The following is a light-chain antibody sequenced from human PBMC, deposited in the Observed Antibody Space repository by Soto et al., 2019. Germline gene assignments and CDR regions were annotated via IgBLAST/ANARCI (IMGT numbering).Light chain of an antibody. J-gene: IGLJ1*01. CDR1: SSNIGAGYD. CDR2: GNS. CDR3: QSYDSSLSVV. Sequence: QSVLTQPPSVSGAQGQRFTISCTGSSSNIGAGYDVHWYQQLPGTAPKLLIYGNSNRPSGVPDRFSGSKSGTSASLAITGLQAEDEADYYCQSYDSSLSVVFGTGTKLTVL. V-gene: IGLV1-40*01.